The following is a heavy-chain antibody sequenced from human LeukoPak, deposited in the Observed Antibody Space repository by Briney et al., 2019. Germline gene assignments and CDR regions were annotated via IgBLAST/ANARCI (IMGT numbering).Heavy chain of an antibody. V-gene: IGHV7-4-1*02. CDR2: INTNTGHP. CDR1: GYTFTSYT. CDR3: ARGGPFDY. Sequence: GASVKVSCKASGYTFTSYTVNWVRQAPGQGLEWMGVINTNTGHPTYVQGFTGRFVFSLDTSVTTAYLAISSLKAEDTAVYYCARGGPFDYWGQGTLVTVSS. J-gene: IGHJ4*02. D-gene: IGHD2-15*01.